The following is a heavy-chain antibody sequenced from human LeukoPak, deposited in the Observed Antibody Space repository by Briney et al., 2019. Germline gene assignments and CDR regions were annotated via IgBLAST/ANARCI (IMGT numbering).Heavy chain of an antibody. J-gene: IGHJ3*02. CDR3: ARGVRTSSGYDSGI. CDR2: ISSSSSTI. Sequence: GGSLRLSCAASGFAFSSYSMNWVRQAPGKGLEWVSYISSSSSTIYYADSVKGRFTISRDNAKNSLYLQMNSLRAEDTAVYYCARGVRTSSGYDSGIWGQGTMVTVSS. D-gene: IGHD5-12*01. V-gene: IGHV3-48*01. CDR1: GFAFSSYS.